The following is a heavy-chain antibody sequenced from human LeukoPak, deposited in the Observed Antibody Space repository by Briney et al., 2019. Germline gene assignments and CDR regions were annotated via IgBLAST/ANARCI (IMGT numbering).Heavy chain of an antibody. V-gene: IGHV3-9*01. J-gene: IGHJ4*02. CDR1: GFTFDDYA. Sequence: SLRLSCAASGFTFDDYAMHWVRQAPGKGLEWVSGISWNSGSIGYADSVKGRFTISRDNAKNSLYLQMNSLRAEDTALYYCAKGHIAVAGTNMDYWGQGTLVTVSS. CDR3: AKGHIAVAGTNMDY. D-gene: IGHD6-19*01. CDR2: ISWNSGSI.